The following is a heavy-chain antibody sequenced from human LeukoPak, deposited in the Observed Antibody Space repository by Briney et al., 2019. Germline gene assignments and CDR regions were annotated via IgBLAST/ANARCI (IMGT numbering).Heavy chain of an antibody. CDR1: GGSFSGYY. J-gene: IGHJ5*02. Sequence: SETLSLTCAVYGGSFSGYYWSWIRQPPGKGLDWNGEINHSGSTNYNPSLKSRVTISVDTSKNQFSLKLSSVTAADTAVYYCARHPFVYGSGRGFDPWCQGTLVTVSS. CDR3: ARHPFVYGSGRGFDP. CDR2: INHSGST. V-gene: IGHV4-34*01. D-gene: IGHD3-10*01.